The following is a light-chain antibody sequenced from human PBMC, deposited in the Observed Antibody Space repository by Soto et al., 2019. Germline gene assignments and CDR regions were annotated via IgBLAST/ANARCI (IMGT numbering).Light chain of an antibody. CDR2: GAS. Sequence: EIVMTQSPATLSVSPGERATLSCRASQSVSSNLAWYQKKPGQAPRLLIYGASTRATGIQARFSGSGSATEFTLTIRRLEPEDFAVYYCQQYGSSLQTFGQGTKVDIK. CDR1: QSVSSN. V-gene: IGKV3-15*01. CDR3: QQYGSSLQT. J-gene: IGKJ1*01.